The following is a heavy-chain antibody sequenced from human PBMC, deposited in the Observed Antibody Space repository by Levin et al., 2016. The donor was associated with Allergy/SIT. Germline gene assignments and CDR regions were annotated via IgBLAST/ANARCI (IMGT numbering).Heavy chain of an antibody. CDR2: ISPYDDDT. CDR1: GYTLVHYG. CDR3: AKGAVTGPGAFVDYFQGLGV. J-gene: IGHJ6*02. V-gene: IGHV1-18*01. D-gene: IGHD3-10*01. Sequence: ASVKVSCKPSGYTLVHYGLSWVRQAPGQGLEWMGWISPYDDDTKYAHKFQGRVTMTTDTSTSTAYLEVRGLTSDGTAVYYCAKGAVTGPGAFVDYFQGLGVWGQGTTVSVSS.